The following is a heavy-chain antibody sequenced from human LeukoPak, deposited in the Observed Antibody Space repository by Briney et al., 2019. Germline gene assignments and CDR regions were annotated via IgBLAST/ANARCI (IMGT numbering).Heavy chain of an antibody. J-gene: IGHJ4*02. CDR3: AKAILRSCSGASCYPLDY. CDR2: INGGGYTT. Sequence: GGSLRLSCAASGFTFSSYAMSWVRQAPGKGLEWVSAINGGGYTTYYADSVKGRFTISRDNSKNTLYLQMNSLRVEDTAIYYCAKAILRSCSGASCYPLDYWGQGTLVTVSS. V-gene: IGHV3-23*01. CDR1: GFTFSSYA. D-gene: IGHD2-15*01.